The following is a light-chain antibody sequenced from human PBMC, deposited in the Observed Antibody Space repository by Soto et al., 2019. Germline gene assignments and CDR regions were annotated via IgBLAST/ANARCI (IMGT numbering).Light chain of an antibody. J-gene: IGKJ1*01. V-gene: IGKV3-20*01. CDR3: QESPRT. CDR2: GAS. CDR1: QSVSSSY. Sequence: EIVLTQSPGTLSLSPGERATLSCRASQSVSSSYLAWYQQKPGHAPRLLIYGASSRATGIPDRFSGSGSGTDFTLTISRLEPEDFAVYYCQESPRTFGQGTKVDIK.